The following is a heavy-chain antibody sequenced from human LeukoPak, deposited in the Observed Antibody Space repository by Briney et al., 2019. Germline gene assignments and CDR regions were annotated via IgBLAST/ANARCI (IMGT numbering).Heavy chain of an antibody. CDR3: ASGVLRFLEWLPLDAFDI. CDR1: GFTFSSYS. V-gene: IGHV3-21*01. D-gene: IGHD3-3*01. CDR2: ISSSSSYI. Sequence: GGSLRLSCAASGFTFSSYSMNWVRQAPGKGLEWVSSISSSSSYIYYADSVKGRFTISRDNAKNSLYLQMNSLRAEDTAVYYCASGVLRFLEWLPLDAFDIWGRGTMVTVSS. J-gene: IGHJ3*02.